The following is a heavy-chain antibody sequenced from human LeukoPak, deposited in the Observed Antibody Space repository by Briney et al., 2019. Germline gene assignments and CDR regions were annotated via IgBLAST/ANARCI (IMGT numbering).Heavy chain of an antibody. CDR1: GYTFTSYY. CDR3: ARASTVTTVFDY. CDR2: INPSGGST. J-gene: IGHJ4*02. V-gene: IGHV1-46*01. Sequence: ASAKVSCKASGYTFTSYYMHWVRQAPGQGLEWMGIINPSGGSTSYAQKFQGRVTMTRDTSTSTVYMELSSLRSEDTAVYYCARASTVTTVFDYWGQGTLVTVSS. D-gene: IGHD4-17*01.